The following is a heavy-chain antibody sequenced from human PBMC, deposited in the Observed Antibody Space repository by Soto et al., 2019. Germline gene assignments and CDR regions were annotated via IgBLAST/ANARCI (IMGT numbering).Heavy chain of an antibody. V-gene: IGHV3-21*01. Sequence: GWSLRRSCAASGFTFSSYSMNWVRQAPGKGLEWVSSISSSSSYIYYADSVKGRFTISRDNAKNSLYLQMNSLRAEDTAVYYCASFRVPANYSPMEVWGQGTKVTVSS. CDR2: ISSSSSYI. CDR3: ASFRVPANYSPMEV. D-gene: IGHD2-2*01. CDR1: GFTFSSYS. J-gene: IGHJ6*02.